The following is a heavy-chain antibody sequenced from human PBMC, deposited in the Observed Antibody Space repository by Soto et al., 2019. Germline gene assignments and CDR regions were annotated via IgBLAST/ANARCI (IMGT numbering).Heavy chain of an antibody. CDR1: GFTFSSYA. CDR3: AKDPPLPYYYDSSGYYFDY. Sequence: GSLRLSCAASGFTFSSYAMSWVRQAPGKGLEWVSAISGSGGSTYYADSVKGRFTISRDNSKNTLYLQMNSLRAEDTAIYYCAKDPPLPYYYDSSGYYFDYWGQGTLVTVSS. CDR2: ISGSGGST. V-gene: IGHV3-23*01. D-gene: IGHD3-22*01. J-gene: IGHJ4*02.